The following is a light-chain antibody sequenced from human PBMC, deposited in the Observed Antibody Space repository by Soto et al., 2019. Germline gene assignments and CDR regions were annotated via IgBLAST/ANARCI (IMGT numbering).Light chain of an antibody. V-gene: IGLV2-14*01. CDR1: RSDVGTSNS. CDR2: EVS. CDR3: CSYTSSATLV. Sequence: QSALTQPASVSGSPGQSITISCTGTRSDVGTSNSVSWYQQHAGKAPKLMIYEVSNRHSGVSNRFSGSKSVYTASLTISGLQAEDEADYYCCSYTSSATLVFGGGTQLTVL. J-gene: IGLJ2*01.